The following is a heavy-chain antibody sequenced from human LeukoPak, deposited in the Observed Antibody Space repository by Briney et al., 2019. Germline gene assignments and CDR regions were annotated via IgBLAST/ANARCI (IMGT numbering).Heavy chain of an antibody. CDR3: ARDGIYFDY. Sequence: GGSLRLSCAASGFTFSSYEMNWVRQAPGKGLDWVSYISSSDSTIYYADSVKGRFTISRDNAKNSLYLQMNSVRAEDTAVYYCARDGIYFDYWGQGGMVTVSS. CDR2: ISSSDSTI. D-gene: IGHD1-14*01. CDR1: GFTFSSYE. J-gene: IGHJ4*02. V-gene: IGHV3-48*03.